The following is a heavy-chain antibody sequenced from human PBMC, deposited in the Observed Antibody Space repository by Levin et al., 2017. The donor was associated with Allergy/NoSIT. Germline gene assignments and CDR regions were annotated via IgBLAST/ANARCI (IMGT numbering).Heavy chain of an antibody. Sequence: PVASVKVSCKASGYTFSSYDINWVRQATGQGLEWMGWMNPNSGNTGYAQKFQGRVTMTRNISISTAYMELSSLRSEDTAVHYCARGREWVDSSNWYGADYWGQGTLVTVSP. D-gene: IGHD6-13*01. J-gene: IGHJ4*02. CDR3: ARGREWVDSSNWYGADY. CDR1: GYTFSSYD. CDR2: MNPNSGNT. V-gene: IGHV1-8*01.